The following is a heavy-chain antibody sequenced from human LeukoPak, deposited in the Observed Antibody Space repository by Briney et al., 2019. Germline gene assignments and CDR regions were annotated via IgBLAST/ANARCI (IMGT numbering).Heavy chain of an antibody. CDR1: GFTFSSYD. D-gene: IGHD2-15*01. CDR3: ARPQYCSAGSCFYYFDY. V-gene: IGHV3-30-3*01. Sequence: GRSLRLSCTASGFTFSSYDMDWVRQAPGKGLEWVAVISYDGSSQYYADSVKGRFTISRDNSKNTLYLQMNSLRADDTAVYYCARPQYCSAGSCFYYFDYWGQGTLVTSPQ. CDR2: ISYDGSSQ. J-gene: IGHJ4*02.